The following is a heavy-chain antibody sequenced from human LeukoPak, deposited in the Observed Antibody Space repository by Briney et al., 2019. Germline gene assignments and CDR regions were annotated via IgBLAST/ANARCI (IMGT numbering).Heavy chain of an antibody. V-gene: IGHV1-2*02. J-gene: IGHJ3*02. CDR2: INPNRGGT. CDR1: GYTFTGYY. D-gene: IGHD6-13*01. CDR3: ARQWAAAGRNAFDI. Sequence: GASVKVSCKASGYTFTGYYMHWVRQAPGQGLEWMGWINPNRGGTNYAQKFQGRVTMTRDTSTSTACMELRSLRSDDTAVYYCARQWAAAGRNAFDIWGQGTMVTVSS.